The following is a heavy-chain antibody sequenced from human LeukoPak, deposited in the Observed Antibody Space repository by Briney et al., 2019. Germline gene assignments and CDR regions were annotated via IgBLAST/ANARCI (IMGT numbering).Heavy chain of an antibody. CDR1: GGSISSSSYY. V-gene: IGHV4-39*07. J-gene: IGHJ4*02. CDR2: IYYSGST. CDR3: ASVYYARRAFSPVIFDQ. D-gene: IGHD3-10*01. Sequence: SETLSLTCTVSGGSISSSSYYWGWIRQPPGKGLEWIGSIYYSGSTYYNPSLKSRVTMSLDTSKNQFSLKLRSVTAADTALYYCASVYYARRAFSPVIFDQWGQGTLVTVSS.